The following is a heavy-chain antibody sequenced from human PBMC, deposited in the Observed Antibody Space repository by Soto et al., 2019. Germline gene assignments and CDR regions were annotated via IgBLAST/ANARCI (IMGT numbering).Heavy chain of an antibody. D-gene: IGHD6-25*01. V-gene: IGHV1-18*01. J-gene: IGHJ4*02. CDR1: GYAFTNYG. CDR2: ISVCNGNT. CDR3: ARDIGAGDS. Sequence: ASVKVSCKASGYAFTNYGISWVRHAPGQGLEWMGWISVCNGNTNYAQKFQGRVTITRDTSASTAYMELSSLRSEDTAVYYCARDIGAGDSWGQGTLVTVSS.